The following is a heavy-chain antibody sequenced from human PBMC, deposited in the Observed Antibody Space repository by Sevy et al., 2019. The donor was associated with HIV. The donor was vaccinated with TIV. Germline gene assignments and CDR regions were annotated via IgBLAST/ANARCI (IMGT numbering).Heavy chain of an antibody. V-gene: IGHV4-31*03. CDR3: ARTTVTTLSSARNNWFDP. CDR1: GDSINNGDYY. J-gene: IGHJ5*02. D-gene: IGHD4-4*01. CDR2: IYYTGTT. Sequence: SETLSLTCTVSGDSINNGDYYWSWIRQHPGKGLEWIGKIYYTGTTYYNPSLKSRLRISVERSENTLYLSLRSVTAADTAVHYCARTTVTTLSSARNNWFDPWGQGTLVTVSS.